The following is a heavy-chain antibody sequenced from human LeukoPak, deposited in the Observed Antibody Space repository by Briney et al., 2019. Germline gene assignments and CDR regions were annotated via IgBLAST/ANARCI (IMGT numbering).Heavy chain of an antibody. CDR3: AKVSVGPLYSSSWYNWYFDL. V-gene: IGHV3-23*01. D-gene: IGHD6-13*01. CDR1: GFTFSSYA. CDR2: ISGSGGST. Sequence: GGSLRLSCAASGFTFSSYAMSWVRQAPGKGLEWVSDISGSGGSTYYADSVKGRFTISRDNSKNTLYLQMNSLRAEDTAVYYCAKVSVGPLYSSSWYNWYFDLWGRGTLVTVSS. J-gene: IGHJ2*01.